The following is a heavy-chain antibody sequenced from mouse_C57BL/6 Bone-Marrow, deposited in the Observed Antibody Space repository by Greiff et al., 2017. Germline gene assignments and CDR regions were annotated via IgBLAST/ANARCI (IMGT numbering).Heavy chain of an antibody. CDR3: ARLWGCYVNWYCYV. V-gene: IGHV5-6*02. J-gene: IGHJ1*03. CDR2: ISSGGSYT. D-gene: IGHD3-3*01. Sequence: EVKLMESGGDLVKPGGSLKLSCAASGFAFSSYGMSWVRQTPDKRLEWVATISSGGSYTYYPDSVKGRFTLSSYNAKNTLYLQMSSLKSEDTALYYCARLWGCYVNWYCYVWGTGTTVSGSS. CDR1: GFAFSSYG.